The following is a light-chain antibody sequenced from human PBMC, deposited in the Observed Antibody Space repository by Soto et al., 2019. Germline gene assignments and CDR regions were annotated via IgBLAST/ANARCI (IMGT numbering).Light chain of an antibody. CDR3: QQYNSAWT. V-gene: IGKV1-5*03. Sequence: DIQMTQSPSSVSASVGDRVTITVRASQSISTWLAWYQQKPGKAPKLLIYTASSLESGVPSRFSGSGSGTEFTLTISSLQPDDFATYYCQQYNSAWTFGQGTKVDI. J-gene: IGKJ1*01. CDR1: QSISTW. CDR2: TAS.